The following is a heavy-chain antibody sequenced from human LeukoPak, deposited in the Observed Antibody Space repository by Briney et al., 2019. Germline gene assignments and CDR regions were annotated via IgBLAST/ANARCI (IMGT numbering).Heavy chain of an antibody. CDR3: ARDYFGSGRHYYGLDV. CDR2: INQGGSEK. CDR1: GFAFTNYW. D-gene: IGHD3-10*01. Sequence: GGSLRLSCAVSGFAFTNYWMGWVRQAPGKGPEWVAKINQGGSEKDYVDSVKGRFTISRDNAKSSVFLQMDNLRVEDTAVYFCARDYFGSGRHYYGLDVWGQGTTVIVSS. V-gene: IGHV3-7*01. J-gene: IGHJ6*02.